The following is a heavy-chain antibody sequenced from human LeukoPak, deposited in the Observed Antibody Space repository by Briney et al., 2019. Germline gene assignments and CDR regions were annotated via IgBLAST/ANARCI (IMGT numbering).Heavy chain of an antibody. J-gene: IGHJ4*02. Sequence: PSRTLSLTCTVSGGSISSGGYYWSWIRQHPGKGLEWIGYIYYSGSTYYNPSLKSRVTISVDTSKNQFSQKLSSGTAADTAVYYCARVVPDPYYFDYWGQGTLVTVSS. CDR1: GGSISSGGYY. V-gene: IGHV4-31*03. CDR2: IYYSGST. CDR3: ARVVPDPYYFDY. D-gene: IGHD2-2*01.